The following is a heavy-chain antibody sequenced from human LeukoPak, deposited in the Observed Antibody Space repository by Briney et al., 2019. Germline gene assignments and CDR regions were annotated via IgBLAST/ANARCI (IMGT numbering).Heavy chain of an antibody. CDR2: MNPNSGNT. J-gene: IGHJ6*03. CDR3: ARGLGGLVGDHNYYYYYMDV. Sequence: GASAKVSCKASGYTFTSYDINWVRQATGQGLEWMGWMNPNSGNTGYAQKFQGRVTITRNTSISTAYMELSSLRSEDTAVYYCARGLGGLVGDHNYYYYYMDVWGKGTTVTVSS. CDR1: GYTFTSYD. D-gene: IGHD2-21*01. V-gene: IGHV1-8*03.